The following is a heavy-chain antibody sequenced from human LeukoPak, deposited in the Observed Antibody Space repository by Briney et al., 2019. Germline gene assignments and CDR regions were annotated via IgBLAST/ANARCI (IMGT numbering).Heavy chain of an antibody. CDR2: SYDSGST. CDR1: GGSISTYY. Sequence: PSETLSLTCTVSGGSISTYYWSWIRQPPGRGLEWIGYSYDSGSTYCNPSLKTRVTISVDTSKNQFSLKLSSVTAADTAVYYGARVGSGSFDYWGQGTLVTVSS. V-gene: IGHV4-59*01. CDR3: ARVGSGSFDY. D-gene: IGHD6-19*01. J-gene: IGHJ4*02.